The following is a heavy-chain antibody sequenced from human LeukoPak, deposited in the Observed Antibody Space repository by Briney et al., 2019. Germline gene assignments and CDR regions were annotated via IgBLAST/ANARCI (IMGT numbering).Heavy chain of an antibody. Sequence: SETLSLTCTVSEGSVSTYFWNWLRQPPGGGLEWIGYIYYSGSTYYNPSLKSRVTISVDTSKNQFSLKLSSVTAADTAVYYCARGATMVRGPRAFDIWGQGTMVTVSS. D-gene: IGHD3-10*01. CDR3: ARGATMVRGPRAFDI. CDR2: IYYSGST. CDR1: EGSVSTYF. J-gene: IGHJ3*02. V-gene: IGHV4-59*08.